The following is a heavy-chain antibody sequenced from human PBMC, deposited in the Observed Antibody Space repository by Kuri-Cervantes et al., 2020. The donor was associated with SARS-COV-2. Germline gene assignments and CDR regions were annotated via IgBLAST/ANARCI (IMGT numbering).Heavy chain of an antibody. CDR2: IYPGDSDT. V-gene: IGHV5-51*01. CDR1: GYSFTSYW. J-gene: IGHJ4*02. Sequence: GGSLRLSCRGSGYSFTSYWIGWVRQMPGKGLEWMGIIYPGDSDTRYSPSFQGQVTISADKSINTAYLHWSSLRASDTAMYYCARQGYSSGWYDKIDYWGQGTLVTVSS. D-gene: IGHD6-19*01. CDR3: ARQGYSSGWYDKIDY.